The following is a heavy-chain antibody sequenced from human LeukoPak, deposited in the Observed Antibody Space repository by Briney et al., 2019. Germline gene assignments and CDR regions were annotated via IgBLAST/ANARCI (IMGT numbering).Heavy chain of an antibody. CDR1: GASMSSYY. CDR2: IYYTGAT. CDR3: ARALRQQLLTGWFDP. Sequence: SETLSLTCTVSGASMSSYYWSWIRQPPGKGLEWIGYIYYTGATNYNPSLKSRLTISVDTSKNQFSLRLTSVTAADTAVYYCARALRQQLLTGWFDPWGQGTLVTVSS. J-gene: IGHJ5*02. D-gene: IGHD6-13*01. V-gene: IGHV4-59*01.